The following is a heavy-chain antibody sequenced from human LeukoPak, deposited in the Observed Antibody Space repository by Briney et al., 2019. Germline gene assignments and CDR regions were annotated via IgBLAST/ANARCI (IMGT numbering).Heavy chain of an antibody. CDR3: ARPYCNGGSCHDYFDY. J-gene: IGHJ4*02. CDR2: INPNSGGT. V-gene: IGHV1-2*02. D-gene: IGHD2-15*01. Sequence: ASVKVSCKASGYTFTGYYMHWVRQAPGQGLEWMGWINPNSGGTNYAQKFQGRVTMTRDTSISTAYVELRRLSSDDTAIYYCARPYCNGGSCHDYFDYWGQGTLVSVSS. CDR1: GYTFTGYY.